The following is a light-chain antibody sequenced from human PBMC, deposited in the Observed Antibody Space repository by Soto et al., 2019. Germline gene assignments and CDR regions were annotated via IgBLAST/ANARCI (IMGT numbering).Light chain of an antibody. CDR2: DVS. V-gene: IGLV2-14*01. CDR1: SSDVGGYNY. CDR3: SSYTSSSLDV. Sequence: QSALTQPASVSGSPGQSITISCTGTSSDVGGYNYVSWYQQLPGKAPKLMIYDVSDRPSGVSNRFSGSKSGNTASLTISGLQAEDEADYYCSSYTSSSLDVFGTGTKVTVL. J-gene: IGLJ1*01.